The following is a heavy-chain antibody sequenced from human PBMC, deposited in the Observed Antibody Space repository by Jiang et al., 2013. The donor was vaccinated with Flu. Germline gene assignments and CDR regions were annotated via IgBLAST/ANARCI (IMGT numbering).Heavy chain of an antibody. CDR3: AIMTTVTTWIDV. V-gene: IGHV4-39*01. D-gene: IGHD4-17*01. CDR2: IYYTGST. CDR1: GGSIRRNDYY. Sequence: GSGLVKPSETLSLTCTVSGGSIRRNDYYWGWILQPPGKGLEWIGNIYYTGSTYSNPSLKSRVTMSVDSSKNQFSLKLSSVTAADTAMYYCAIMTTVTTWIDVWGQGTAVTVSS. J-gene: IGHJ6*02.